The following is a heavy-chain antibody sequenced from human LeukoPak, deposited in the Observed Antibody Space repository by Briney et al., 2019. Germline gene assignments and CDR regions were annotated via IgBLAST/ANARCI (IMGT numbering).Heavy chain of an antibody. CDR2: IIPIFGTA. Sequence: GASVKVSCKASGGTFSSYAISWVRQAPGQGLEWMGGIIPIFGTANYAQKFQGRVTITTDESTSTAYMELSSLRSEDTAVYYCALPDYGDYPFDYWGQGTLVTVSS. D-gene: IGHD4-17*01. CDR1: GGTFSSYA. V-gene: IGHV1-69*05. CDR3: ALPDYGDYPFDY. J-gene: IGHJ4*02.